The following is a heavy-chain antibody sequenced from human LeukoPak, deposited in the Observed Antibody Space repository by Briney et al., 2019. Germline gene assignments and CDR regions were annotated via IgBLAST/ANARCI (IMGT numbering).Heavy chain of an antibody. CDR3: AKDSILIPASKSALDY. CDR1: GFTFSSYS. V-gene: IGHV3-21*01. CDR2: ISTSGSYI. Sequence: GGSLRLSCAASGFTFSSYSMNWVRQAPGKGLEWVSSISTSGSYISYADSVKGRFTISRDNAKNSLYMQMNSLRAEDTAVYYCAKDSILIPASKSALDYWGQGTLVTVSS. D-gene: IGHD2-2*01. J-gene: IGHJ4*02.